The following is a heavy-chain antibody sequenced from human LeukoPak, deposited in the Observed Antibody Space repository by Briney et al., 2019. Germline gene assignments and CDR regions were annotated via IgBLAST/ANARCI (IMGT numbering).Heavy chain of an antibody. Sequence: PGGSLRLSCAACGIAFRSFTMNWVRQAPGKGLEWVSPITPTSTSIFYADSVKGRFTISRDNARNSLYLQMNSLRAEDTAVYHCATVYYDSSAYGDLDSWGQGTLVTVSS. J-gene: IGHJ4*02. CDR1: GIAFRSFT. V-gene: IGHV3-21*01. CDR3: ATVYYDSSAYGDLDS. CDR2: ITPTSTSI. D-gene: IGHD3-22*01.